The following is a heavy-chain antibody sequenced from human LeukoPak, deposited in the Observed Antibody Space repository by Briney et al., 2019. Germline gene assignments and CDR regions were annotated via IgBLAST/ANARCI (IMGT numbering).Heavy chain of an antibody. D-gene: IGHD2-2*01. CDR2: VYYSGNT. J-gene: IGHJ6*03. CDR1: GGSISSSNYY. V-gene: IGHV4-39*07. CDR3: ARGDCSSTICYSPMDV. Sequence: SETLSLTCTVSGGSISSSNYYWGWIRQPPGKGLECIGSVYYSGNTYYNPSLKSRVTISVDTSKNQFSLKVSSVTAADTAVYYCARGDCSSTICYSPMDVWGKGTTVTVSS.